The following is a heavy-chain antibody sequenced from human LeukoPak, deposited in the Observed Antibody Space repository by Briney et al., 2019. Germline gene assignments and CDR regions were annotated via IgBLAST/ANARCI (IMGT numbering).Heavy chain of an antibody. CDR2: IYYSGST. Sequence: PSETLSLTCTVSGGSISSSSYYWGWIRQPPGKGLEWIGSIYYSGSTYYNLSLKSRVTISVDTSKNQFSLELSSVTAADTAVYYCARQRGDPHYYYYYMDVWGKGTTVTVSS. CDR1: GGSISSSSYY. CDR3: ARQRGDPHYYYYYMDV. V-gene: IGHV4-39*01. D-gene: IGHD2-21*02. J-gene: IGHJ6*03.